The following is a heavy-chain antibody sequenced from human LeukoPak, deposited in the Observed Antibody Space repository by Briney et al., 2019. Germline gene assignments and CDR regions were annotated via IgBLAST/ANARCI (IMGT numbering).Heavy chain of an antibody. J-gene: IGHJ4*02. CDR2: ISSNGGNT. CDR3: ARSAYDSRGYYYVLNYFDY. D-gene: IGHD3-22*01. V-gene: IGHV3-64*01. CDR1: GFTFSSYA. Sequence: PGGSLRLSCAASGFTFSSYAMHWVRQAPGKGLEYVSAISSNGGNTYYANSVKGRFTISRDNSKNTLYLQMGSLRAEDMAVYYCARSAYDSRGYYYVLNYFDYWGQGTLVTVSS.